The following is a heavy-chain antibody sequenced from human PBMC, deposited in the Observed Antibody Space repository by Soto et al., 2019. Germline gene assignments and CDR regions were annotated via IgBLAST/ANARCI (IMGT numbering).Heavy chain of an antibody. Sequence: EVQLVESGGGLVQPGGSLRLSCTASGITLSRDWMTWVRQAPGKGLEWVASIKPDGSGEYYLDSVKGRFTISRDNTNNSLYLQANSLRAEDTAMYFCAKLLNGVSALDYWGQGTLVTVSS. D-gene: IGHD2-21*02. CDR1: GITLSRDW. CDR3: AKLLNGVSALDY. CDR2: IKPDGSGE. J-gene: IGHJ4*02. V-gene: IGHV3-7*01.